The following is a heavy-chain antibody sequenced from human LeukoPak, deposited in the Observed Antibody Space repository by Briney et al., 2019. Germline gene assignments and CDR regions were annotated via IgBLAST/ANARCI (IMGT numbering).Heavy chain of an antibody. CDR3: ALQPITLSI. D-gene: IGHD1-20*01. Sequence: ASVKVSCKTSGYTFTGYFLHWVRQAPGQGLEWMGWINPGSGGTTYAQNFEGRVTMTRDTFISTAYMELSRLTSDDTAVCYCALQPITLSIWGQGATVTVSS. J-gene: IGHJ6*02. V-gene: IGHV1-2*02. CDR2: INPGSGGT. CDR1: GYTFTGYF.